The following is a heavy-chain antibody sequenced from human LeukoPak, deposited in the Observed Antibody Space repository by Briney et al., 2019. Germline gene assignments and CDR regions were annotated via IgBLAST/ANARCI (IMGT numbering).Heavy chain of an antibody. CDR2: ISGSGGTA. D-gene: IGHD6-19*01. CDR3: AKSRGIYDNSGWRTFDY. CDR1: GFTFSIYA. Sequence: GGSLRLSCAASGFTFSIYAMSWVRQAPGKGLEWVSAISGSGGTAYYADSVKGRFTISRDNSKNTLYLQMNSLRAEDTAVYYCAKSRGIYDNSGWRTFDYWGQGTLVTVSS. J-gene: IGHJ4*02. V-gene: IGHV3-23*01.